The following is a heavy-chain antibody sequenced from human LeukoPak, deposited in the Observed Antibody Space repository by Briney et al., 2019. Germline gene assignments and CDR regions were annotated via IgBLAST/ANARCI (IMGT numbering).Heavy chain of an antibody. CDR2: INHSGST. CDR1: GGSFSGYY. CDR3: ARGRVCYPPFGFDY. V-gene: IGHV4-34*01. D-gene: IGHD3-16*01. J-gene: IGHJ4*02. Sequence: SETLSLTCAVYGGSFSGYYWSWIRQPPGKGLEWIGEINHSGSTNYNPSLKSRVTISVDTSKNQFSLKLSSVTAADTAVYYCARGRVCYPPFGFDYWGQGTLVTVSS.